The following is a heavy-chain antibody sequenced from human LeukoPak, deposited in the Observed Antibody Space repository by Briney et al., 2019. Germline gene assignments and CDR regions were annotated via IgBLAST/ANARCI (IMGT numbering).Heavy chain of an antibody. CDR2: ISAYNGNT. J-gene: IGHJ4*02. D-gene: IGHD6-19*01. CDR1: GYTFTSYG. Sequence: GASVKVSCKASGYTFTSYGISWVRQAPGQGLEWMGWISAYNGNTNYAQKLQGRVTMTTDTSTSTAYMELRSLRSDDTAVYYCARSTDSSGWYPYYFDYWGQGTLVTVSS. V-gene: IGHV1-18*01. CDR3: ARSTDSSGWYPYYFDY.